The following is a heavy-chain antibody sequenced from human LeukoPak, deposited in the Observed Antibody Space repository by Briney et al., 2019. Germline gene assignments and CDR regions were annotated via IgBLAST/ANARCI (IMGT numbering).Heavy chain of an antibody. D-gene: IGHD2-21*01. V-gene: IGHV1-69*13. CDR3: ARAGYCGGDCYSDY. CDR2: IIPIFGTA. J-gene: IGHJ4*02. CDR1: GGTFSSYA. Sequence: SVKVSCKASGGTFSSYAISWVRQAPGQELEWMGGIIPIFGTANYAQKFQGRVTITADESTTTAYMELSSLRSEDTAVYYCARAGYCGGDCYSDYWGQGTLVTVSS.